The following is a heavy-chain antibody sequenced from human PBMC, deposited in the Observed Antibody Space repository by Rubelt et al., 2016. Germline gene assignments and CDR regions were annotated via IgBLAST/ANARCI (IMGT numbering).Heavy chain of an antibody. D-gene: IGHD3-9*01. Sequence: APGQGLEWMGWISVYNGNTKHSQKLQGRVTMTTDTSTSTAYMELRSLRSDDTAVYYCASPPYDILTGYDYYYGMDVWGQGTTVTVSS. V-gene: IGHV1-18*01. CDR3: ASPPYDILTGYDYYYGMDV. J-gene: IGHJ6*02. CDR2: ISVYNGNT.